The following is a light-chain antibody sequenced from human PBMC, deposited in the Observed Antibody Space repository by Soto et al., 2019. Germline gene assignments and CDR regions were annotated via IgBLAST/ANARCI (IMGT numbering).Light chain of an antibody. Sequence: ETVMTQSPGTLSVAPGERATLSCRASLTVSRNLAWYQQKPGQAPRLLIYGASTRATGIPDRFSGSGGGTEFTLTISSLQTEDSAIYYCQQYMNWPPWTFGQGTRVEIK. V-gene: IGKV3-15*01. CDR1: LTVSRN. J-gene: IGKJ1*01. CDR3: QQYMNWPPWT. CDR2: GAS.